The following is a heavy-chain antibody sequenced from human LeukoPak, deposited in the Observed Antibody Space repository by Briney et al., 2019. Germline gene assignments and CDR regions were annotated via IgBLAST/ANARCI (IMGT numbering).Heavy chain of an antibody. CDR3: AKDGRSSWPHVYYYYFMDV. Sequence: PGRSLRLSCAASGFTFSNYAMHWVRQAPGKGLEWVAVISSDGSNKYYADSMKGRFTISRDNSKNTLYLQMNSLRVEDTAVYYCAKDGRSSWPHVYYYYFMDVWGKGTTVTVSS. J-gene: IGHJ6*03. V-gene: IGHV3-30*04. CDR1: GFTFSNYA. D-gene: IGHD6-13*01. CDR2: ISSDGSNK.